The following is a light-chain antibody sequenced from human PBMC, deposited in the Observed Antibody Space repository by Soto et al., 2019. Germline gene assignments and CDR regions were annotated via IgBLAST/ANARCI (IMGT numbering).Light chain of an antibody. CDR3: QQYNSYWT. Sequence: DVQMTQSPSTLSASVGDRVTITCRASQLINSWLAWYQQKPGRAPKLLIYDATNLESGVPSRFSGSRSGTEFTLTISSLQPDDSATYYCQQYNSYWTFGQGTRVEIK. J-gene: IGKJ1*01. CDR2: DAT. V-gene: IGKV1-5*01. CDR1: QLINSW.